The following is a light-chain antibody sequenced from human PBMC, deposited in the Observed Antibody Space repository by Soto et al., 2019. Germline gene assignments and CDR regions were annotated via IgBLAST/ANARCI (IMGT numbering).Light chain of an antibody. J-gene: IGKJ1*01. Sequence: EIVLTQSPATLSLSPGERATLSCRASQDISNSLAWYQQIPGQAPRLLIYGASNRAAGIPARFSGSGSGTDFTLTISSLEPEDFVFYYCQQRSNWPPGPFGQGTKVDIK. CDR2: GAS. CDR1: QDISNS. V-gene: IGKV3-11*01. CDR3: QQRSNWPPGP.